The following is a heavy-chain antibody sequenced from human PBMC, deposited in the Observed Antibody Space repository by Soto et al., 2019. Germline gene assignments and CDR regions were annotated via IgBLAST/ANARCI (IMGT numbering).Heavy chain of an antibody. D-gene: IGHD2-2*01. CDR1: GGSFSGYY. V-gene: IGHV4-34*01. J-gene: IGHJ6*02. CDR3: ARVGSSIAYYYGMDV. Sequence: QVQLQQWGAGLLKPSETLSLTCAVYGGSFSGYYWSWIRQPPGKGLEWIGEINHSGSTNYNPSLKSRVTISVDTSKNRFSLKLSAVTAADTAVYYCARVGSSIAYYYGMDVWGQGTTVTVSS. CDR2: INHSGST.